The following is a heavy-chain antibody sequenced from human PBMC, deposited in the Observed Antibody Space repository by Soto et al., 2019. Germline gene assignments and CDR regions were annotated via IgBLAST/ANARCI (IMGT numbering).Heavy chain of an antibody. CDR3: AGIEYSSSSTAFDI. J-gene: IGHJ3*02. D-gene: IGHD6-6*01. Sequence: GGSLRLSCAASGFTFSSYSMNWVRQAPGKGLEWVSTISSSSSYIYYADSVKGRFTISRDNAKNSLYLQMNSLRAEDTAVYYCAGIEYSSSSTAFDIWGQGTMVTVSS. CDR1: GFTFSSYS. CDR2: ISSSSSYI. V-gene: IGHV3-21*01.